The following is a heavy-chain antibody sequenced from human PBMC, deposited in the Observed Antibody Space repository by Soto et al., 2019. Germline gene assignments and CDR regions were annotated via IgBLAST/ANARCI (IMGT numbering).Heavy chain of an antibody. D-gene: IGHD2-15*01. V-gene: IGHV4-39*01. J-gene: IGHJ4*02. CDR3: AGFVVPASRNTGFDY. CDR1: GVSINTNNYY. CDR2: IFYSGST. Sequence: PSETLSLTCTVSGVSINTNNYYWGWVRQPPGKGLEWIGNIFYSGSTFYNPSLRSRLTMSVDTSKNQFSLRLNSVTAADAAVYYCAGFVVPASRNTGFDYWGQGTLVTVSS.